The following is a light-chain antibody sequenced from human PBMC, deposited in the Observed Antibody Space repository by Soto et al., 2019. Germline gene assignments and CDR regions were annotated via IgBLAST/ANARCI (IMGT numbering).Light chain of an antibody. J-gene: IGKJ1*01. CDR3: QQYDGYSWT. CDR2: QAS. V-gene: IGKV1-5*03. Sequence: DIKMTQSPSTMTASVGDRVISTCRASQTISSWLAWYQQKPGKAPKLLIYQASTLASGVPSKFSGIGSGTEFTLTISTLQPDDFATYYCQQYDGYSWTFGQGTKVEIK. CDR1: QTISSW.